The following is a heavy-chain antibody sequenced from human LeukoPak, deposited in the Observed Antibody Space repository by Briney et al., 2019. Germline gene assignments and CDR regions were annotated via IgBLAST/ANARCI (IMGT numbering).Heavy chain of an antibody. V-gene: IGHV1-46*01. J-gene: IGHJ6*03. CDR2: INPSGGRT. Sequence: GASVKVSCKASGYTFTSYDINWVRQAPGQGLEWMGMINPSGGRTSYAQKFQGRVTMTSDTSTSTVYMEVSSLRSEDTALYYCARDGEYLSYYYYMDVWGKGTTVTISS. D-gene: IGHD4-17*01. CDR1: GYTFTSYD. CDR3: ARDGEYLSYYYYMDV.